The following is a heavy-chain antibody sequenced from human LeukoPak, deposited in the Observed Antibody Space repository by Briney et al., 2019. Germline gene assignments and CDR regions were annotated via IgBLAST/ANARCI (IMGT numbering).Heavy chain of an antibody. Sequence: GGSLRLSCAASGFTFSSYEMNWVRQAPGRGLEWVSYISSSGSTIYYADSVKGRFTISRDNAKNSLYLQMNSLRAEDTAVYYCARAPGYGSGSYEVGAFDIWGQGTMVTVSS. J-gene: IGHJ3*02. CDR3: ARAPGYGSGSYEVGAFDI. CDR1: GFTFSSYE. D-gene: IGHD3-10*01. V-gene: IGHV3-48*03. CDR2: ISSSGSTI.